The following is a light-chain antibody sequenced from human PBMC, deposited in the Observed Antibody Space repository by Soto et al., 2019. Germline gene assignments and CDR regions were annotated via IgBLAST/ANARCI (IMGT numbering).Light chain of an antibody. CDR1: QSVSNW. V-gene: IGKV1-5*03. CDR2: KES. CDR3: QQYSNYPYT. Sequence: DIQMTQSPSTLSASIGDRVTITCRASQSVSNWLAWYQQKPGKAPKLLIYKESSLESGVPSTFSGSESGTEFTLTISSLRPDDFATYFCQQYSNYPYTFGQGTNLEIK. J-gene: IGKJ2*01.